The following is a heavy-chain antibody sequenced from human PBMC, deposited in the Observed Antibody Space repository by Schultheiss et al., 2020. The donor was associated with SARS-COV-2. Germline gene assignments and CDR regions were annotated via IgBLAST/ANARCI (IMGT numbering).Heavy chain of an antibody. V-gene: IGHV4-34*01. Sequence: SETLSLTCTVSGGSISSYYWSWIRQPPGKGLEWIGEINHSGSTNYNPSLKSRVTISVDTSKNQFSLKLSSVTAADTAVYYCARGEEGYSYGYFWYFDLWGRGTLVTVSS. CDR2: INHSGST. CDR3: ARGEEGYSYGYFWYFDL. D-gene: IGHD5-18*01. J-gene: IGHJ2*01. CDR1: GGSISSYY.